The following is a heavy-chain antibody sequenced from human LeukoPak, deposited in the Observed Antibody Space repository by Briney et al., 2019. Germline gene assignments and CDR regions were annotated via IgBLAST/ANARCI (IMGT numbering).Heavy chain of an antibody. J-gene: IGHJ4*02. D-gene: IGHD5-24*01. CDR2: TYYKSKWYF. Sequence: SQTLSLTCAISGDSVSSNSATWTWLRQSPSRGLEWLGRTYYKSKWYFDYALSVKSRITINPDTSKNQFSLQLNSVTPEDTAVYYCARGGPRATPAPFDYWGQGTLVTVSS. CDR3: ARGGPRATPAPFDY. CDR1: GDSVSSNSAT. V-gene: IGHV6-1*01.